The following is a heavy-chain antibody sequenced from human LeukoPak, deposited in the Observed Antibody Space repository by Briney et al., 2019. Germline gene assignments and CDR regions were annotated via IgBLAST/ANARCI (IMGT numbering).Heavy chain of an antibody. CDR2: ISAYNGYT. Sequence: ASVKVSCKASGYTFTNYGISWVRQSPGQGLEWMGWISAYNGYTDYAQKLQFRVTMTTDTSTSTAYMELRSLRSDDTAVYYCARDKAVTTEVTQHFQHWGQGTLVTVSS. CDR1: GYTFTNYG. V-gene: IGHV1-18*01. D-gene: IGHD4-23*01. J-gene: IGHJ1*01. CDR3: ARDKAVTTEVTQHFQH.